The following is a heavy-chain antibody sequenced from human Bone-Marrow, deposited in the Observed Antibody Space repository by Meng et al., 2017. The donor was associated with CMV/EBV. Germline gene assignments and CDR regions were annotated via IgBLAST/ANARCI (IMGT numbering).Heavy chain of an antibody. Sequence: SLKISCAASGFTFEDYAIHWVRQAPGKGLEWVSGISWNSDMIGYADSVKGRFTISRDNANNSLYLQMNSLRGEDTALYYCAKSSSPSLYYYYGMDVWGQGITVIVSS. CDR2: ISWNSDMI. V-gene: IGHV3-9*01. J-gene: IGHJ6*02. D-gene: IGHD6-6*01. CDR3: AKSSSPSLYYYYGMDV. CDR1: GFTFEDYA.